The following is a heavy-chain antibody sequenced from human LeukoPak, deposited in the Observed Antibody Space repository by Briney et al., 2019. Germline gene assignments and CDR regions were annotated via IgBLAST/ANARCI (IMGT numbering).Heavy chain of an antibody. V-gene: IGHV3-30*19. Sequence: PGRSLRLSCAASGFTFSSYGMHWVRQAPGKGLEWVAVIWYDGSNKYYADSVKGRFTISRDNSKNTLYLQMNSLRAEDTAVYYCASSYSGSYPDAFDIWGQGTMVTVSS. J-gene: IGHJ3*02. CDR1: GFTFSSYG. CDR3: ASSYSGSYPDAFDI. D-gene: IGHD1-26*01. CDR2: IWYDGSNK.